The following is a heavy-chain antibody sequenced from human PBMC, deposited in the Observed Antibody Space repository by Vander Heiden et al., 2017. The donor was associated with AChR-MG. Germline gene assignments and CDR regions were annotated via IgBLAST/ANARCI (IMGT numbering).Heavy chain of an antibody. CDR2: ISSRGSTI. V-gene: IGHV3-11*01. J-gene: IGHJ5*02. CDR3: ARDGRQGRPDR. CDR1: GFTFRYHH. Sequence: QVQLVESGGGLVKPGGSLRLPCAASGFTFRYHHMGWIRQSPEKGLEWVSHISSRGSTIYYADSVKGRFTTSRDNAKNSLYLEMNSLRAEDTAVYYCARDGRQGRPDRWGQGTLVTVSS.